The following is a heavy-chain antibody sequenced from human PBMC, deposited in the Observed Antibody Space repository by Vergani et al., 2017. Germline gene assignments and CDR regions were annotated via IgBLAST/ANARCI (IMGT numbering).Heavy chain of an antibody. CDR1: GYSISSNNC. V-gene: IGHV4-4*03. CDR2: ICHTEDT. J-gene: IGHJ4*02. Sequence: QVQLQESGPGLVKPPGTLSLTCAVSGYSISSNNCWTRVRQPPGKGLEWIGEICHTEDTKYSPSLKSRVTVSVDESRNLFSLRLNSVTAADTAVYYCATIGYRRWGYYFDYWGQGILVTVSS. CDR3: ATIGYRRWGYYFDY. D-gene: IGHD2-2*02.